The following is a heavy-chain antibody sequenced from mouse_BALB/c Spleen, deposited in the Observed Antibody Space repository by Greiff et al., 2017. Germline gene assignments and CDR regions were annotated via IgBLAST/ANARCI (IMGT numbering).Heavy chain of an antibody. CDR3: ARQGYGIFDY. V-gene: IGHV5-12-2*01. CDR1: GFTFSSYT. D-gene: IGHD2-10*02. Sequence: DVHLVESGGGLVQPGGSLKLSCAASGFTFSSYTMSWVRQTPEKRLEWVAYISNGGGSTYYPDTVKGRFTISRDNAKNTLYLQMSSLKSEDTAMYYCARQGYGIFDYWGQGTTLTVSS. J-gene: IGHJ2*01. CDR2: ISNGGGST.